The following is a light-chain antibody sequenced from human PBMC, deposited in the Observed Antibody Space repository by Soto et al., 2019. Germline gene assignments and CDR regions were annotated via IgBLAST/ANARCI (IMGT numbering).Light chain of an antibody. J-gene: IGKJ1*01. CDR2: WAS. CDR1: QSVLYSSNNKNY. V-gene: IGKV4-1*01. Sequence: DIVMTQSPDSLAVSLGERATINCKSSQSVLYSSNNKNYLAWYQQKPGQPPKLLIYWASTRESGVPDRFSGSGSGTEFTLTISSLQSEDLAVYYCQQYNKWPWTFGQGTKVEI. CDR3: QQYNKWPWT.